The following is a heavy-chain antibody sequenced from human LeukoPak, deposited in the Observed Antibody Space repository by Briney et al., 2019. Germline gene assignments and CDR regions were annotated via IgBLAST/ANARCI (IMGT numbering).Heavy chain of an antibody. V-gene: IGHV1-2*02. CDR2: INPNSGGT. CDR3: ARLGTPIVVVTHDAFDI. J-gene: IGHJ3*02. CDR1: GYTFTGYY. Sequence: ASVKVSCKASGYTFTGYYMHWVRQAPGQGLEWMGWINPNSGGTSYAQKFQGRVTMTRDTSISTAYMELSRLRSDDTAVYYCARLGTPIVVVTHDAFDIWGQGTMVTVSS. D-gene: IGHD3-22*01.